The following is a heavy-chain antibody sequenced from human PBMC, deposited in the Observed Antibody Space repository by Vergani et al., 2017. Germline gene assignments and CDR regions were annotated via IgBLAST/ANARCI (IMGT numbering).Heavy chain of an antibody. J-gene: IGHJ4*02. CDR3: AKDANYDFWSGYDNPFDY. CDR1: GFTFSSYA. D-gene: IGHD3-3*01. CDR2: ISWNSGSI. Sequence: VQLVESGGGVVQPGRSLRLSCAASGFTFSSYAMSWVRQAPGKGLEWVSGISWNSGSIGYADSVKGRFTISRDNAKNSLYLQMNSLRAEDTALYYCAKDANYDFWSGYDNPFDYWGQGTLVTVSS. V-gene: IGHV3-9*01.